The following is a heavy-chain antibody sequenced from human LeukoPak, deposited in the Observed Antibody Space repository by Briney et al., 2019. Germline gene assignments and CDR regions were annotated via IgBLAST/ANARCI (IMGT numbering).Heavy chain of an antibody. CDR2: ISNSGTT. V-gene: IGHV4-31*11. D-gene: IGHD2-21*02. CDR3: ARDVIVTSSPDAFDI. CDR1: GDSVSSGGYY. J-gene: IGHJ3*02. Sequence: SQTLSLTCAVSGDSVSSGGYYWTWIRQHPGKGLEWIVYISNSGTTSHNPSLKSRVSISLDTSNNEFSLRLRSVTAADTAVYYCARDVIVTSSPDAFDIWGQGTMVTVSS.